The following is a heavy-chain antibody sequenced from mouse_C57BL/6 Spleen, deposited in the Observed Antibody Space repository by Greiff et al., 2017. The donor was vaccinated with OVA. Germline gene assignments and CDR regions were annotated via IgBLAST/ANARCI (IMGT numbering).Heavy chain of an antibody. D-gene: IGHD2-3*01. CDR2: IWGVGST. CDR1: GFSLTSYG. V-gene: IGHV2-6*01. Sequence: VQGVDSGPGLVAPSQSLSITCTVSGFSLTSYGVDWVRQSPGKGLEWLGVIWGVGSTNYNSALKSRLSISKDNSKSQVFLKMNSLQTDDTAMYYCASGGIYDGYWFAYWGQGTLVTVSA. J-gene: IGHJ3*01. CDR3: ASGGIYDGYWFAY.